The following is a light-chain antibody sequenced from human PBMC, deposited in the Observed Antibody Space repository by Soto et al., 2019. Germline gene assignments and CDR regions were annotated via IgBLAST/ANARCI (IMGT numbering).Light chain of an antibody. Sequence: DLLRTPTSDVLAVSLGARATINCKSSQTVLFNSNSKNYLAWYQQKPGQPPKLLIYWASARESGVPSRLSGSGSGTDFTLTISSLQPEDFATYYCQQSFSPPLTFGGGTKVDIK. J-gene: IGKJ4*01. CDR1: QTVLFNSNSKNY. CDR2: WAS. CDR3: QQSFSPPLT. V-gene: IGKV4-1*01.